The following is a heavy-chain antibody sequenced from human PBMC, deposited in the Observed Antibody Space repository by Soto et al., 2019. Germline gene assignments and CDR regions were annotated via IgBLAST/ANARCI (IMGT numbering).Heavy chain of an antibody. CDR2: ISGSGGTT. J-gene: IGHJ4*02. CDR1: GFTFSSYA. CDR3: AKSPTVISTSFDY. Sequence: GSLRLSCVASGFTFSSYALNWVRQAPGRGLEWVSAISGSGGTTYYADSVKGRFTISRDNSKNTLFLQRNSLRAEDAAIYYCAKSPTVISTSFDYWGQGSLVTVSS. V-gene: IGHV3-23*01. D-gene: IGHD3-22*01.